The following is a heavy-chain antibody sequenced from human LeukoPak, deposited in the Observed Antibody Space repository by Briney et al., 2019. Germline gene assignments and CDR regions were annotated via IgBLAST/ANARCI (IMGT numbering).Heavy chain of an antibody. CDR2: VSGSGANT. J-gene: IGHJ4*02. V-gene: IGHV3-23*01. CDR1: GFTFSNYG. D-gene: IGHD2-2*01. Sequence: GGTLRLSCAASGFTFSNYGMGWVRQTPGKGLEWLSSVSGSGANTYYADSVKGRFTISRDNSRDRIYLQMNSLRTDDTAVYYCARLQPLVIPAAKLGFDYWGQETLVTVSS. CDR3: ARLQPLVIPAAKLGFDY.